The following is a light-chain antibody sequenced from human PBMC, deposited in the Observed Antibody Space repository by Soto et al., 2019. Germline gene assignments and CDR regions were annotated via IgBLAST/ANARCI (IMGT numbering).Light chain of an antibody. J-gene: IGKJ4*01. Sequence: EIVLTQSPDTLSLSPGGRATLSCRASQSVGSSLAWYQQKPGQAPRLLIYDASNRPTGIPARFSGSGSGTDFTPTISSREPEDFAVYFCQQRSRSLTFGGGTRVEIK. CDR3: QQRSRSLT. CDR1: QSVGSS. CDR2: DAS. V-gene: IGKV3-11*01.